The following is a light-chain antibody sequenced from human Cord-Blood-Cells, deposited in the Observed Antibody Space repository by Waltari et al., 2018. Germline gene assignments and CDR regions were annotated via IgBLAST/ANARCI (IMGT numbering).Light chain of an antibody. Sequence: SYELTQPPSVSVSPGQTARITCSGDALPNQYAFWYHQKPGQAPVLVISTDSELPSGLPARFSASSSGTTVTLTISGVQAEDEADYYCQSADSSGTYVVFGGGTKLTVL. CDR2: TDS. CDR3: QSADSSGTYVV. J-gene: IGLJ2*01. CDR1: ALPNQY. V-gene: IGLV3-25*03.